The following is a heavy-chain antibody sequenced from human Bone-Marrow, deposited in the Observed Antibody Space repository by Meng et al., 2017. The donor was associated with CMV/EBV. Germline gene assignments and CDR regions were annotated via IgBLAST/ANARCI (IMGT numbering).Heavy chain of an antibody. CDR2: IIPIFGTA. V-gene: IGHV1-69*05. Sequence: SVKVSCKASGGTFSSYAISWVRQAPGQGLEWMGGIIPIFGTANYAQKFQGRVTITTDESTSTAYMELSSLRSEDTAVYYCARSQGAIFGVVRDYYFDYWGQGTLVTVSS. CDR3: ARSQGAIFGVVRDYYFDY. D-gene: IGHD3-3*01. CDR1: GGTFSSYA. J-gene: IGHJ4*02.